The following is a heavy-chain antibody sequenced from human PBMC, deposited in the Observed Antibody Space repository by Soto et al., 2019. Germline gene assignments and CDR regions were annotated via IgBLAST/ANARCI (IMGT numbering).Heavy chain of an antibody. Sequence: SETLSLTCTVSGASLSGYYWAWIRQPPGKGLEWIGNIFYSGGTDYNPSLKSRVTMSLDTSRSHFPLKIRSVTTADTAVYYCARGLAPTIFGTVPTPNWFDPWGQGTLVTVSS. CDR2: IFYSGGT. CDR3: ARGLAPTIFGTVPTPNWFDP. V-gene: IGHV4-59*01. J-gene: IGHJ5*02. CDR1: GASLSGYY. D-gene: IGHD3-3*01.